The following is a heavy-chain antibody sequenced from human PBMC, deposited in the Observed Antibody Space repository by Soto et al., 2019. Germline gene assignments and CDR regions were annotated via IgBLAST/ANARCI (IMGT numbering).Heavy chain of an antibody. CDR1: GGSISSGDYY. D-gene: IGHD2-15*01. J-gene: IGHJ5*02. CDR3: ARAHCSGGSCYSVQHWFDP. V-gene: IGHV4-30-4*01. CDR2: IYYSGST. Sequence: PSETLSLTCTVSGGSISSGDYYWSWIRQPPGKGLEWIGYIYYSGSTYYNLSLKSRVTISVDTSKNQFSLKLSSVTAADTAVYYCARAHCSGGSCYSVQHWFDPWGQGTLVTVSS.